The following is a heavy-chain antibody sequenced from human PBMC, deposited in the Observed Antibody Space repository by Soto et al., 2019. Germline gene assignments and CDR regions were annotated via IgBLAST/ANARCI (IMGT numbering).Heavy chain of an antibody. J-gene: IGHJ3*02. D-gene: IGHD4-4*01. Sequence: EVQLVESGGGLVKPGGSLRLSCAASGFTFSNAWMSWVRQAPGKGLEWVGRIKRKTDGGTTDYAAPVKGRFTISRDDSKNTLYLQMNSLKTEDTAVYYCTTGPLFDYNAFDIWGQGTMVTVSS. V-gene: IGHV3-15*01. CDR2: IKRKTDGGTT. CDR3: TTGPLFDYNAFDI. CDR1: GFTFSNAW.